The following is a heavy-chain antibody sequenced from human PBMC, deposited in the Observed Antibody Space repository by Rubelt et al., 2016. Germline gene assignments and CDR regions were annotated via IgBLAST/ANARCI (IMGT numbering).Heavy chain of an antibody. J-gene: IGHJ4*02. D-gene: IGHD6-19*01. CDR2: IKQDGSED. CDR3: ATGSGWLIDY. Sequence: EVQLLESGGGLVQPGGSLRLSCAASGFTFSSSWMSWVRQAPGKSLEWVANIKQDGSEDYYADSVKGRFTISRDNAKNSLYLQLNSLRAEDTAVYYCATGSGWLIDYWGQGTLVAVSS. V-gene: IGHV3-7*03. CDR1: GFTFSSSW.